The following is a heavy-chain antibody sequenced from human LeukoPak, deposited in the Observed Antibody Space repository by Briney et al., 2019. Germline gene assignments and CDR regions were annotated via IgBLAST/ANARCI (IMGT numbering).Heavy chain of an antibody. CDR1: GFTFSSYG. CDR3: ARDPLAYYYDSSGYYFDY. D-gene: IGHD3-22*01. J-gene: IGHJ4*02. Sequence: PGGSLRLSCVASGFTFSSYGMQWVRQAPGKGLEWVANIKQDGSEKYYVDSVKGRFTISRDNAKNSLYLQMNSLRAEDTAVYYCARDPLAYYYDSSGYYFDYWGQGTLVTVSS. V-gene: IGHV3-7*01. CDR2: IKQDGSEK.